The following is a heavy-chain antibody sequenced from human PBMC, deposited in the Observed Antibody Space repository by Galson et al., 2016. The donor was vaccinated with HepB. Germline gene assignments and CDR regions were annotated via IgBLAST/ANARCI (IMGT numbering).Heavy chain of an antibody. J-gene: IGHJ2*01. CDR3: ARGLVVVSNWYYDL. D-gene: IGHD2-15*01. CDR1: GFSLSTYW. CDR2: IYAGDSDP. V-gene: IGHV5-51*01. Sequence: QSGAEVKKPGESLKISCEGSGFSLSTYWIGWVRQMPGKGLEWMGTIYAGDSDPRYSPSFQGQVTIPVDKSINTAYLQWSRLEASDTAMYYCARGLVVVSNWYYDLWGRGTLVTVSS.